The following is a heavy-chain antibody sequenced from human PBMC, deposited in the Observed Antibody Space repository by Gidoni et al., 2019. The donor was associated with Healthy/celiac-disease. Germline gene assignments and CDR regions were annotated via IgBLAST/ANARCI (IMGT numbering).Heavy chain of an antibody. D-gene: IGHD3-16*01. CDR3: AKPSRSLRRDFGFDY. V-gene: IGHV3-23*01. CDR2: ISGSGGRT. Sequence: EVQLLESGGGLVQPGGSLRLSCVASGCTFRSYAMSWVRRAPGKGLGWVSAISGSGGRTYYADSVKGRFTISRDNSKNTLYLQMNSLRAEDTAVYYCAKPSRSLRRDFGFDYWGQGTLVTVSS. J-gene: IGHJ4*02. CDR1: GCTFRSYA.